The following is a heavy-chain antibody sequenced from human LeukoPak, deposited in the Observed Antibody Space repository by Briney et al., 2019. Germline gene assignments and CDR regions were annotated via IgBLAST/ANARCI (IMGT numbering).Heavy chain of an antibody. D-gene: IGHD2-21*02. CDR2: LSASRGAT. J-gene: IGHJ5*01. V-gene: IGHV3-21*01. CDR1: GFTLSRHP. CDR3: ARGPSCGGDCYSSWFDS. Sequence: GGSLRLSCAASGFTLSRHPMSWVRQTPGKGLEWVSTLSASRGATYYAGSLKGRFTISRDNAKNSLYLQMNSLRAEDTAVYYCARGPSCGGDCYSSWFDSWGQGTLVTVSS.